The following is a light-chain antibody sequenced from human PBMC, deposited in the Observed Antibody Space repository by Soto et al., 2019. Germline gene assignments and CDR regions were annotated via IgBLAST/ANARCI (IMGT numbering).Light chain of an antibody. Sequence: QSALTQPASVSGSPGQSITISCTGASTDVDGYDYVSWYQQHPCQAPKLMIYDVNNRPSGVSYRFSGSKSGDTASLTISGLQAEDDADYYCSSYTSSAPFYVFGTGTKVTVL. CDR2: DVN. CDR3: SSYTSSAPFYV. CDR1: STDVDGYDY. J-gene: IGLJ1*01. V-gene: IGLV2-14*03.